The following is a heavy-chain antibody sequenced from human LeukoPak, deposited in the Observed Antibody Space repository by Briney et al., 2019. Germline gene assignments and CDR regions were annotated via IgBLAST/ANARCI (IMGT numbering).Heavy chain of an antibody. CDR1: GGSFSGYY. Sequence: PSETLSLTCAVYGGSFSGYYWSWIRQPPGKGLEWIGEINHSGSTNYNPSLKSRVTISVDTSKNQFSLKLSSVTAADTAVYYVTRVRWVTTPLRYYYGMDVWGQGTTVTVSS. V-gene: IGHV4-34*01. CDR3: TRVRWVTTPLRYYYGMDV. J-gene: IGHJ6*02. D-gene: IGHD4-17*01. CDR2: INHSGST.